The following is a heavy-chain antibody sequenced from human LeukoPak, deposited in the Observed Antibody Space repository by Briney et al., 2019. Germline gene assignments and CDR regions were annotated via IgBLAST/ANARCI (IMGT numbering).Heavy chain of an antibody. CDR3: ARDHLASAGSGG. V-gene: IGHV1-2*06. CDR1: GYTFTGYY. D-gene: IGHD6-13*01. Sequence: GASVKVSCKASGYTFTGYYIHWVRQAPGQGLEWMGHINPNNGGTNYAQKFQGRVTMTRDTSINTAYMELNSLRSDDTAIYYCARDHLASAGSGGWGQGTLVTVSS. CDR2: INPNNGGT. J-gene: IGHJ4*02.